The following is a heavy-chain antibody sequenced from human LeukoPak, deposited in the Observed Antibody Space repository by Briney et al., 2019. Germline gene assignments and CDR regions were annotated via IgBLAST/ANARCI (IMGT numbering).Heavy chain of an antibody. Sequence: GESLKISCKDSGYSFTNYWIGWVRQMPGKGLEWMGIIHSADSNTKYSPSFQGQVTISADKSISTAYLQWSSLKASDTAMYYCARPTKPGDYGDYGWFDPWGQGTLVTVSS. CDR1: GYSFTNYW. CDR2: IHSADSNT. CDR3: ARPTKPGDYGDYGWFDP. D-gene: IGHD4-17*01. J-gene: IGHJ5*02. V-gene: IGHV5-51*01.